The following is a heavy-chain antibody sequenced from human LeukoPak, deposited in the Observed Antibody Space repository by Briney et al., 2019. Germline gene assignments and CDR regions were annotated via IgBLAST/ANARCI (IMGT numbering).Heavy chain of an antibody. CDR1: GGSISSGPYY. CDR3: ARGGYNYGLQY. Sequence: SETLSLTCTVSGGSISSGPYYGGWIRQPPGKGLEWIGNIYYGENTYYNPSLKSRVTISIDTSKNQFYLKLSSVTAADTAVYYCARGGYNYGLQYWGQGTLVTVSS. CDR2: IYYGENT. D-gene: IGHD5-18*01. V-gene: IGHV4-39*01. J-gene: IGHJ4*02.